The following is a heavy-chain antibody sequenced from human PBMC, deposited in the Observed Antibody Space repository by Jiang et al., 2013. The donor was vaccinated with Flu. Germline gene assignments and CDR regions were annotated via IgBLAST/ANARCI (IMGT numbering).Heavy chain of an antibody. CDR1: GFSLTNYA. J-gene: IGHJ4*02. Sequence: VQLLESGGGLVQPGGSLRLSCAASGFSLTNYAMSWVRQAPGKGLEWVSTLTGLGGTTYYADSVKGRFTISRDISKNTLYLQMNSLRAEDTALYYCAQVRNVYYFDYWGQGTLVTVSS. D-gene: IGHD1-14*01. CDR2: LTGLGGTT. CDR3: AQVRNVYYFDY. V-gene: IGHV3-23*01.